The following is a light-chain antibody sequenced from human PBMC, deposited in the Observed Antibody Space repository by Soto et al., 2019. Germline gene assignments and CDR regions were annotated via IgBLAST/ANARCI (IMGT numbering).Light chain of an antibody. CDR3: QQYNNWPFS. J-gene: IGKJ5*01. V-gene: IGKV3-15*01. Sequence: EIVITHSPGTLSFSPVERATLSCRAGQGVTTNFAWYQQKSGQSPRLLIYDVSIRATGVPARFSGTGSETDFTLTISGLQSEDSAVYFCQQYNNWPFSFGQGTRLEIK. CDR1: QGVTTN. CDR2: DVS.